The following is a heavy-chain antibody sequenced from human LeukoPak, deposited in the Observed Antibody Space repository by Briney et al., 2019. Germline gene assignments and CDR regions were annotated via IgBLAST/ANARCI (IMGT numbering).Heavy chain of an antibody. CDR2: IIPILGIA. J-gene: IGHJ6*02. CDR3: AGILTYYYDSSGYQYGMDV. CDR1: GGTFSSYA. D-gene: IGHD3-22*01. V-gene: IGHV1-69*04. Sequence: GSSVKVSCKASGGTFSSYAISWVRQAPGQGLEWMGRIIPILGIANYAQKFQGRVTITADKSTSTAYMELSSLRSEDTAVYYCAGILTYYYDSSGYQYGMDVWGQGTTVTVSS.